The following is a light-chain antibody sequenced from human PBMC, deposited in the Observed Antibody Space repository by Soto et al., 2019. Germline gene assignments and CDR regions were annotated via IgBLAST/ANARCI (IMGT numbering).Light chain of an antibody. CDR3: QQYGRSPGLFT. CDR1: QSVSNTY. Sequence: EIVLSQSPCTLSLSPGERATLSCRASQSVSNTYLAWYQQKPGQAPRLLIYDASSRATGIPDRFSGSGSGTDFTLTISRLEPEDFAVNYCQQYGRSPGLFTFGPGTKVDIK. J-gene: IGKJ3*01. V-gene: IGKV3-20*01. CDR2: DAS.